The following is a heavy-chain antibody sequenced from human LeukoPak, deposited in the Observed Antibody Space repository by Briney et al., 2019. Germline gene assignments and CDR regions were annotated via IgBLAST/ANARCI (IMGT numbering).Heavy chain of an antibody. D-gene: IGHD5-24*01. V-gene: IGHV4-59*08. J-gene: IGHJ4*02. Sequence: SETLSLTCTVSGGSTSSYYWSWIRQPPGKGLEWIGYIYYSGTTYYNPSLKSRVTLSLDTSKNQFSLKLSSVTAADTAVYYCARIGDVYKADYWGQGTLVTVSS. CDR1: GGSTSSYY. CDR3: ARIGDVYKADY. CDR2: IYYSGTT.